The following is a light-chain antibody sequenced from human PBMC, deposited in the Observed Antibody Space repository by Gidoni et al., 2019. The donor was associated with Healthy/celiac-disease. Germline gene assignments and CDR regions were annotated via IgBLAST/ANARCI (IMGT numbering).Light chain of an antibody. J-gene: IGLJ3*02. Sequence: QSALTQPASVSGSPGQSITISCTGTSSDVGGYNYVSWYQQHPGKAPKLLIYDVSNRPSGVSNRFSGSKSGNTASLTISGLQAEAEADYYCSSYPSSSWVFGGGPTLTV. CDR2: DVS. CDR3: SSYPSSSWV. V-gene: IGLV2-14*03. CDR1: SSDVGGYNY.